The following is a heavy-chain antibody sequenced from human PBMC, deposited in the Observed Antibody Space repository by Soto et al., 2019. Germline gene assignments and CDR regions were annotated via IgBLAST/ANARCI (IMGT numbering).Heavy chain of an antibody. D-gene: IGHD3-10*01. CDR2: IYYSGST. V-gene: IGHV4-39*01. Sequence: SETLSLTCTVSGVSISSSSYYWGWIRQPPGKGLEWIGSIYYSGSTYYNPSLKSRVTISVDTSKNQFSLKLSSVTAADTAVYYCASLSGIIGYYYYYMDVWGKGTTVTVSS. J-gene: IGHJ6*03. CDR1: GVSISSSSYY. CDR3: ASLSGIIGYYYYYMDV.